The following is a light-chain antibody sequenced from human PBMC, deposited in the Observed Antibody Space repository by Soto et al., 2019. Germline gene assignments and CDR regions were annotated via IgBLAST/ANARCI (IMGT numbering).Light chain of an antibody. CDR3: QERRNWPPFV. V-gene: IGKV3-11*01. CDR1: QRVSNH. J-gene: IGKJ5*01. Sequence: EMVFTQSPATLSLCPGESANLSCRGGQRVSNHCAWYQQKPGKAPRLLIFDASDRATDIPDRFSGSGSGTDFTLTISSLETEYFAVYHCQERRNWPPFVFGSGTRLEIK. CDR2: DAS.